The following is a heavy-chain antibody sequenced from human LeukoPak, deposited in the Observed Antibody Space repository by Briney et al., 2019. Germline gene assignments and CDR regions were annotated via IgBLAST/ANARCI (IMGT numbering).Heavy chain of an antibody. V-gene: IGHV3-23*03. J-gene: IGHJ4*02. CDR2: IYSGGST. D-gene: IGHD2/OR15-2a*01. CDR3: ARGTIVRLGPFDC. Sequence: GGSLRLSCAASGFTFSSYAVSWVRQAPGKGLEWVSVIYSGGSTFYADPVKGRFTISRDNSKNTLHLQMNSLRVEDTAIYYCARGTIVRLGPFDCWGQGTLVIVSS. CDR1: GFTFSSYA.